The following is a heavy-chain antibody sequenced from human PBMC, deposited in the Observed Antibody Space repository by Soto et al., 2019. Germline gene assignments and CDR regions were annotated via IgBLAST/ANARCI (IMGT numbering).Heavy chain of an antibody. J-gene: IGHJ4*02. V-gene: IGHV1-24*01. CDR2: FDPEDGET. CDR3: AIRTVTPGAFDY. Sequence: ASVKVSCKVSGYTLTELSMHWVRQAPGKGLEWMGGFDPEDGETIYAQKFQGRVTMTEDTSTDTAYMELSSLRSEDTAVYYCAIRTVTPGAFDYWGQGTLVTVSS. D-gene: IGHD4-17*01. CDR1: GYTLTELS.